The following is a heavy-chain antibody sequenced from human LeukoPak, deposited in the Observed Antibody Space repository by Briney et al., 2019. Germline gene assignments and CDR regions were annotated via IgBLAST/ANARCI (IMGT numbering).Heavy chain of an antibody. Sequence: ASVKVSCKASGYTFTSYDINWVRQATGQGLEWMGWMNPNSGNTGYAQKFQGRVTMTRDTSISTAYMELSRLRSDDTAVYYCARDLGGYYDILTGYYRHYYGMDVWGQGTTVTVSS. CDR3: ARDLGGYYDILTGYYRHYYGMDV. CDR1: GYTFTSYD. V-gene: IGHV1-8*01. CDR2: MNPNSGNT. D-gene: IGHD3-9*01. J-gene: IGHJ6*02.